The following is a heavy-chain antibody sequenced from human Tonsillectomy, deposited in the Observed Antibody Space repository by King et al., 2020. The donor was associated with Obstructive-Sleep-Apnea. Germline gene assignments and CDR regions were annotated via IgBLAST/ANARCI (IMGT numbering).Heavy chain of an antibody. V-gene: IGHV5-51*07. CDR3: ARLTTLTSHYFDS. J-gene: IGHJ4*02. Sequence: VQLVESGAEVTQPGESLKISCKGSGYSFTSYWIGWVHQMPGKGLEWMGIIYPGDSDTRYSPSFQGQVTMSVVKSISTAYLQWSSLKASDTAMFYCARLTTLTSHYFDSWGQGTLVTVSS. CDR1: GYSFTSYW. CDR2: IYPGDSDT. D-gene: IGHD4-11*01.